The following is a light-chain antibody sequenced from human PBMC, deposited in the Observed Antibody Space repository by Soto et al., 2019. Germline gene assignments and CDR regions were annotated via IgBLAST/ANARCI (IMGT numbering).Light chain of an antibody. CDR2: GAS. Sequence: EIVMTQSPVTLSVSPGERATLSCRASQSVSDHLAWYQQKPGQAPRLLIYGASTRATGIPARFSGSGSGTDFTLTISDLQSEDFAIYYCQQYNSWPPWTFGQGTKVEIK. J-gene: IGKJ1*01. CDR3: QQYNSWPPWT. CDR1: QSVSDH. V-gene: IGKV3-15*01.